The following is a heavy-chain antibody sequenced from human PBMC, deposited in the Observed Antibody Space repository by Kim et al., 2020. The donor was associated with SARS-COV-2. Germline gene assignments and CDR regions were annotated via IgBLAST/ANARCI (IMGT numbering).Heavy chain of an antibody. CDR2: ISSSGSTI. D-gene: IGHD3-3*01. CDR3: ARARFWSIYYIGRHIYGMDV. Sequence: GGSLRLSCAASGFTFSSYEMNWVRQAPGKGLEWVSYISSSGSTIYYADSVKGRFTISRDNAKNSLYLQMNSLRAEDTAVYYCARARFWSIYYIGRHIYGMDVWGQGTTVTVSS. V-gene: IGHV3-48*03. J-gene: IGHJ6*02. CDR1: GFTFSSYE.